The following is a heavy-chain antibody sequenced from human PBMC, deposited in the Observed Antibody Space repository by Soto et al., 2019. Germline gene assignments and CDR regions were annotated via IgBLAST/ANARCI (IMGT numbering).Heavy chain of an antibody. CDR2: IYPGDSDT. CDR3: ARMMAASGPAFDY. V-gene: IGHV5-51*01. D-gene: IGHD6-13*01. J-gene: IGHJ4*02. Sequence: GESLKISCHASGYSFISSWIDWVRQSPGKGLEWMGIIYPGDSDTRYSPCFQGQVTISADKSTSTAYLQWSSLKASDTATYYCARMMAASGPAFDYWRQGALVTVSS. CDR1: GYSFISSW.